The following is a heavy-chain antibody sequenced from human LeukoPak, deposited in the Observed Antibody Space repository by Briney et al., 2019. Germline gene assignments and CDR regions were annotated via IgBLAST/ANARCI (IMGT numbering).Heavy chain of an antibody. CDR3: ARDISWLGFDY. CDR1: GFTFSSHG. Sequence: PGGTLRLSCAASGFTFSSHGMNWVRQAPGKGLEWVSGISPSGGITYYTDSVKGRFAISRDNSKNTMYLQMNSLRAEDTAVYYGARDISWLGFDYWGQGILVTVSS. D-gene: IGHD6-19*01. J-gene: IGHJ4*02. V-gene: IGHV3-23*01. CDR2: ISPSGGIT.